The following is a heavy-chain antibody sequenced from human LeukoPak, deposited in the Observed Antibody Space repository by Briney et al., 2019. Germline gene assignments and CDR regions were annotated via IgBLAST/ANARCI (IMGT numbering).Heavy chain of an antibody. CDR3: ARKAGKMFDY. D-gene: IGHD6-19*01. Sequence: PGGSLRLSCTASGFTFSNYWMTWVRQAPGKGMEWVANIKQDGREKYYVDSVTGRFTICRDNAKKLLFLQMSSLSPEDTAVYYCARKAGKMFDYWGQGTLVTASS. J-gene: IGHJ4*02. V-gene: IGHV3-7*01. CDR1: GFTFSNYW. CDR2: IKQDGREK.